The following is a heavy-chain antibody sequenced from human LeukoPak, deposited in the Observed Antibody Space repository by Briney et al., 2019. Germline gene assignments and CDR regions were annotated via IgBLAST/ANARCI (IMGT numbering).Heavy chain of an antibody. CDR2: IYSGGST. J-gene: IGHJ4*02. V-gene: IGHV3-53*01. CDR1: GFTVSSSY. D-gene: IGHD6-6*01. Sequence: PGGSLRLSCAASGFTVSSSYMTWVRQAPGKGLEWVSLIYSGGSTYYADSVKGRFTISRDNSKNTLYLQMNSLRAEDTAVYYCARDGSARSLGNWGQGTLVSVSS. CDR3: ARDGSARSLGN.